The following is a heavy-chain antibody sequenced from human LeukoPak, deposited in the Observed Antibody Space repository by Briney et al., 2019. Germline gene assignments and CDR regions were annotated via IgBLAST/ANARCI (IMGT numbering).Heavy chain of an antibody. CDR2: ISGSGGST. CDR3: AKPLSPYYDSSGYLFPDAFDI. CDR1: GFTFSSYA. J-gene: IGHJ3*02. Sequence: GGSLRLSCAASGFTFSSYAMSCVRQAPGEGREWVSAISGSGGSTYYADTVKGRFTISRDNSKNTLYLQMNSLRAEDTAVYYCAKPLSPYYDSSGYLFPDAFDIWGQGTMVTVSS. V-gene: IGHV3-23*01. D-gene: IGHD3-22*01.